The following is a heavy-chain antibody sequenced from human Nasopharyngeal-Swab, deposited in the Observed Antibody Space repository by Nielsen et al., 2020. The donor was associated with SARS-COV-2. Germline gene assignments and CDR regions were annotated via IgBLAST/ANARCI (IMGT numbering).Heavy chain of an antibody. V-gene: IGHV4-34*01. CDR3: ASSHDYGDYGAHWDYYYYDMDV. J-gene: IGHJ6*03. CDR1: GGSFSGYY. CDR2: INHSGST. D-gene: IGHD4-17*01. Sequence: LRLSCAVYGGSFSGYYWSWIRQPPGKGLEWIGEINHSGSTNYNPSLKSRVTISVDTSKNQFSLKLSSVTAADTAVYYCASSHDYGDYGAHWDYYYYDMDVWGKGTTVTVSS.